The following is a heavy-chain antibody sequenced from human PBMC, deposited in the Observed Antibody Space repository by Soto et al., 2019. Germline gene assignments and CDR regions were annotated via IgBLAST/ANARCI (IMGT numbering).Heavy chain of an antibody. D-gene: IGHD6-13*01. CDR2: IYYSGST. Sequence: LETLSLTCTVAGVCISRSSFHLGWIRQPPGKGLEWIGSIYYSGSTYYSPSLKSRVTISVDTSKNQFSLKLSSVTAADTAVYYCARRERAAGTDWWFNPWGQGTLVTV. V-gene: IGHV4-39*01. J-gene: IGHJ5*02. CDR3: ARRERAAGTDWWFNP. CDR1: GVCISRSSFH.